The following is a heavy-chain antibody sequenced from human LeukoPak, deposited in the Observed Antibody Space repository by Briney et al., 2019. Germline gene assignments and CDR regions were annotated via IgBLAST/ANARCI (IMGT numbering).Heavy chain of an antibody. Sequence: SVKVSCKASGGTFSSSAISWVRQAPGQGLEWMGGIIPIFGTANYAQKFQGRVTITADESTSTAYMELSSLRSEDTAVYYCASIEMATGDYFDYWGQGTLVTVSS. CDR2: IIPIFGTA. CDR1: GGTFSSSA. CDR3: ASIEMATGDYFDY. V-gene: IGHV1-69*01. D-gene: IGHD5-24*01. J-gene: IGHJ4*02.